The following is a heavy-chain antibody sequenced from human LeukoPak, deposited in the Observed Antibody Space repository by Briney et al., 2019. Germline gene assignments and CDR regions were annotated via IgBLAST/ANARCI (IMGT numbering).Heavy chain of an antibody. V-gene: IGHV3-48*01. D-gene: IGHD3-9*01. J-gene: IGHJ5*02. CDR2: ISSSSSTI. CDR1: GFTFSSYS. CDR3: ARLQYYDILTGYQNWFDP. Sequence: GGSLRLSCAASGFTFSSYSMNWVRQAPGKGLEWVSYISSSSSTIYYADSVKGRFTISRDNAKNSLYLQMNSLRAEDTAVYYCARLQYYDILTGYQNWFDPWGQGTLVTVSS.